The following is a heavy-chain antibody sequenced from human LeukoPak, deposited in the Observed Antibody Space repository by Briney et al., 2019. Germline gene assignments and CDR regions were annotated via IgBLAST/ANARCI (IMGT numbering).Heavy chain of an antibody. D-gene: IGHD6-19*01. CDR3: ARALYSSGWLLYGMDV. Sequence: SQTLSLTCAVSGGSIRSGGYSGSWIRQPPGKGLEWIRYIYHSRSPYYNPSLKSRVTISVDRSKNQYSLKLSSVTAADTAVYYCARALYSSGWLLYGMDVWGKGTTVTVSS. V-gene: IGHV4-30-2*01. CDR2: IYHSRSP. J-gene: IGHJ6*04. CDR1: GGSIRSGGYS.